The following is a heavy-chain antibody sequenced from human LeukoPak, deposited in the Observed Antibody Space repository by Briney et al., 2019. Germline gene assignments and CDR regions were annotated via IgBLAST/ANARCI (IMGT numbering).Heavy chain of an antibody. Sequence: PGGSLRLSCAASGFTFSSYGMRWVRQAPGKGLEWVAFIRYDGSNKYYADSVKGRFTISRDNSKNTRYLQMNILRAEDTAVYYCAKDLAAVAGYFDYWGQGTLVTVSS. CDR1: GFTFSSYG. D-gene: IGHD6-19*01. J-gene: IGHJ4*02. CDR2: IRYDGSNK. CDR3: AKDLAAVAGYFDY. V-gene: IGHV3-30*02.